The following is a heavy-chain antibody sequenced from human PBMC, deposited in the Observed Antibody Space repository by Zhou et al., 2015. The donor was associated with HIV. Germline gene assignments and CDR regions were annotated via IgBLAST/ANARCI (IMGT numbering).Heavy chain of an antibody. D-gene: IGHD6-19*01. CDR1: GDSFSSYG. J-gene: IGHJ6*02. V-gene: IGHV1-69*06. CDR3: ARDGGAGWNGNYWYDMSV. CDR2: IIPMFDTV. Sequence: QVHLEQSGAEVKRPGSSVKLSCKASGDSFSSYGISWVRQAPGQGLEWIGGIIPMFDTVNYAQKFQGRVTITADRSARTAYLEVTSLRSEDTAVYYCARDGGAGWNGNYWYDMSVWGQGTTVTVSS.